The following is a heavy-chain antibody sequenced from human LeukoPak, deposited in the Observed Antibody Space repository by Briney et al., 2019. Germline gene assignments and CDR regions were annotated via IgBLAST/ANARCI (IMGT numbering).Heavy chain of an antibody. Sequence: SETLSLTCTVSGGSLSNGDYYWNWIRQPAGKGLEWIGRIYNNGNTNYNPSFKSRVTISVDTSKNQFSLKLSSVTAADTAVYYCARDLYDYVWGSYRYTDYWGQGTLVTVSS. CDR1: GGSLSNGDYY. J-gene: IGHJ4*02. CDR2: IYNNGNT. CDR3: ARDLYDYVWGSYRYTDY. D-gene: IGHD3-16*02. V-gene: IGHV4-61*02.